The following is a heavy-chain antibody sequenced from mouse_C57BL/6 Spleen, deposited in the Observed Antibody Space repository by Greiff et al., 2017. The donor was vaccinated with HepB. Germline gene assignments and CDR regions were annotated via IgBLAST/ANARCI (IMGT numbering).Heavy chain of an antibody. CDR3: ASGGGYSFAY. D-gene: IGHD2-3*01. J-gene: IGHJ3*01. Sequence: VQLQQSGAELARPGASVKLSCKASGYTFTSYGISWVKQRTGQGLEWIGEIYPRSGNTYYNEKFKGKATLTADKSSSTAYMELRSLTSADSAVYFCASGGGYSFAYWGQGTLVTVSA. CDR2: IYPRSGNT. CDR1: GYTFTSYG. V-gene: IGHV1-81*01.